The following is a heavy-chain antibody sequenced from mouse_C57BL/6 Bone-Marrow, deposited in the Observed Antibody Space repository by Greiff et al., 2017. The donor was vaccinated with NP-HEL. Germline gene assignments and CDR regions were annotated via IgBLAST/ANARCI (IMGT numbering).Heavy chain of an antibody. D-gene: IGHD1-3*01. Sequence: QVQLQQSGAELVKPGASVKMSCKASGYTFTSYWITWVKQRPGQGLAWIGDIYPGSGSTNYNEKFKSKATLTVDTSSSTAYMQLSSLTSEDSAVYYCASSGHYFDYWGQGTTLTVSS. CDR1: GYTFTSYW. CDR3: ASSGHYFDY. J-gene: IGHJ2*01. CDR2: IYPGSGST. V-gene: IGHV1-55*01.